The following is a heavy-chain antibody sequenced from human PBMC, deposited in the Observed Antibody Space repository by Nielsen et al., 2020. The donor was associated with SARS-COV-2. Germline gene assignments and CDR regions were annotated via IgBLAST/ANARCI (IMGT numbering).Heavy chain of an antibody. J-gene: IGHJ4*02. CDR2: FDPENGET. CDR3: ARGPMTVMVVKLEY. Sequence: GESLKISCAASGFTFSSYAMSWVRQAPGKGLEWMGGFDPENGETVYARKFRGRVTMTEDTSTDTAYMELRSLRSDDTAIYYCARGPMTVMVVKLEYWGQGTLVSVSS. V-gene: IGHV1-24*01. D-gene: IGHD3-22*01. CDR1: GFTFSSYA.